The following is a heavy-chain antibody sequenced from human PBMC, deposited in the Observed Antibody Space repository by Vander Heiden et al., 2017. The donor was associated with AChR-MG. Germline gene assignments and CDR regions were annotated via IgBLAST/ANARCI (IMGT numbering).Heavy chain of an antibody. CDR3: EVVGATIGRPGKHFEY. V-gene: IGHV1-69*01. J-gene: IGHJ4*02. CDR1: GGTFSAYG. CDR2: IIPMFGTA. D-gene: IGHD1-26*01. Sequence: QVQLVQSGAEVKKPGSSVKVSCKASGGTFSAYGFSWVRQAPGQGLEWLGGIIPMFGTAKYAQKFQGRVTITADESTSTAYMDLSSLRSEDTAVYYCEVVGATIGRPGKHFEYWGQGSLGIVSS.